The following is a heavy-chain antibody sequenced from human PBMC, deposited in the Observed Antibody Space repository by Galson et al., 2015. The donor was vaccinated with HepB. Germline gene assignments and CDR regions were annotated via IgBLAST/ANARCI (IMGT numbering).Heavy chain of an antibody. Sequence: SVKVSCKASGYTFTGYYMHWVRQAPGQGLEWMGRINPNSGGTNYAQKFQGRVTMTRDTSISTAYMELSRLRSDDTAVYYCAREDTVSRGGASYYYMDVWGKGTTVTVSS. CDR1: GYTFTGYY. CDR3: AREDTVSRGGASYYYMDV. D-gene: IGHD4-17*01. CDR2: INPNSGGT. J-gene: IGHJ6*03. V-gene: IGHV1-2*06.